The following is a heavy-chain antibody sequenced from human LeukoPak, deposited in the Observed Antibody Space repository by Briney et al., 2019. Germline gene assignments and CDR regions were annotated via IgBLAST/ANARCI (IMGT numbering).Heavy chain of an antibody. CDR3: ARGYLDLGFLEWLPEYYMDV. CDR1: GFTVSSNY. CDR2: IYSGGST. J-gene: IGHJ6*03. Sequence: GGSLRLSCAASGFTVSSNYMSWVRQAPGKGLEWVSVIYSGGSTYYADSVKGRFTISRDNAKNSLYLQMNSLRAEDTAVYYCARGYLDLGFLEWLPEYYMDVWGKGTTVTVSS. V-gene: IGHV3-66*01. D-gene: IGHD3-3*01.